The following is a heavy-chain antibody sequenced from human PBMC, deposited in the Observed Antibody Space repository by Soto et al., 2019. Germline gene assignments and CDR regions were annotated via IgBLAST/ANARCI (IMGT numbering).Heavy chain of an antibody. CDR1: GYTFTSYG. D-gene: IGHD2-15*01. CDR3: RRVGYCSGGSCYLPSYYYGMDV. J-gene: IGHJ6*02. Sequence: QVQLVQSGAEVKKPGASVKVSCKASGYTFTSYGISWVRQAPGQGLEWMGWISAYNGNTNYAQKLQGRVTITTDTSTSTAYMELRSLRSDDTAVYYCRRVGYCSGGSCYLPSYYYGMDVWGQGTTVTVSS. CDR2: ISAYNGNT. V-gene: IGHV1-18*04.